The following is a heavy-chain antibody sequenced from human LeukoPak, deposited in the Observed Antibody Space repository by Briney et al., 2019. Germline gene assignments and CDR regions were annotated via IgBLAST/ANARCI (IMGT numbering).Heavy chain of an antibody. CDR2: IYTSGST. CDR1: GGSFSSYY. CDR3: ARGFGSGWYAGYFDY. Sequence: SETLSLTCTVSGGSFSSYYWSWIRQPAGKGLEWIWRIYTSGSTNYHPSPKSRVTMSVDASKNQFSLKLSSVAAADTAVYYCARGFGSGWYAGYFDYWGQGTLVTVSS. J-gene: IGHJ4*02. V-gene: IGHV4-4*07. D-gene: IGHD6-19*01.